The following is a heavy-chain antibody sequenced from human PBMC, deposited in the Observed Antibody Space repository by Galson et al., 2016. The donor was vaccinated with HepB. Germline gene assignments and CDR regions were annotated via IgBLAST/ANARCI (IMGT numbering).Heavy chain of an antibody. V-gene: IGHV5-51*01. J-gene: IGHJ5*02. D-gene: IGHD3-10*01. CDR2: IFPSDSDT. CDR3: ARLDVGRVMVRPFDP. Sequence: QSGAEVKKPGESMKISCKTSGYNFDNYWIGWVRQMPGKGLEWMGIIFPSDSDTRYSPSFQGQVTISADKSVRTAYLQWSNLKASDTAMYYCARLDVGRVMVRPFDPWGQGTLVIVSS. CDR1: GYNFDNYW.